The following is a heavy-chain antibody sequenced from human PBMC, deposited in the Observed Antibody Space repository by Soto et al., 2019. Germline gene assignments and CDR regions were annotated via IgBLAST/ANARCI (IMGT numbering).Heavy chain of an antibody. V-gene: IGHV1-69*13. D-gene: IGHD5-18*01. CDR2: IIPIFGTA. CDR1: GGTFSSYA. CDR3: ARAITAMVAVIRFDP. J-gene: IGHJ5*02. Sequence: GASVKVSCKASGGTFSSYAISWVRQAPGQGLEWMGGIIPIFGTANYAQKFQGRVTITADESTSTAYMELSSLRSEDTAVYYCARAITAMVAVIRFDPWGQGTLVTVSS.